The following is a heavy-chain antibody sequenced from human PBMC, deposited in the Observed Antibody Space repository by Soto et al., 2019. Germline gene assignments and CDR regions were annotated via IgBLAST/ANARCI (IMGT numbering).Heavy chain of an antibody. Sequence: QVQLVQSGAEVKKPGSSVKVSCKASGGTFSSYTISWVRQAPGQGLEWMGRIIPILGIANYAQKFQGRVTITADKSTSTAYVELSSLRSEDTAVYYCARAESRYSDYWGQGTLVTVSS. V-gene: IGHV1-69*02. J-gene: IGHJ4*02. CDR2: IIPILGIA. CDR1: GGTFSSYT. CDR3: ARAESRYSDY.